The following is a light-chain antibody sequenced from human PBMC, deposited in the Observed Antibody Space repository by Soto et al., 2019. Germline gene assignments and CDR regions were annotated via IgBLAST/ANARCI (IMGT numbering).Light chain of an antibody. CDR2: EAS. V-gene: IGKV3-15*01. Sequence: EVVLPQSPATLCLSPGDRARHSSRASQSVSSHFAWYQQKPGEAPRLLIYEASTRATGIPARFSGSGSGTEFTLTISSLQSEDFALYHCQQYNDWPQTLGQGTKVDIK. CDR1: QSVSSH. J-gene: IGKJ1*01. CDR3: QQYNDWPQT.